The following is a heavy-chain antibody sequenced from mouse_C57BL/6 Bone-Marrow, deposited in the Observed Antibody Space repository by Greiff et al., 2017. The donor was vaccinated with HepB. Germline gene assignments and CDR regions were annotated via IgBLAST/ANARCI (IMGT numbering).Heavy chain of an antibody. CDR3: ASHYDDDGVYYYAMDY. CDR1: GFTFSDYY. Sequence: DVHLVESGGGLVQPGGSLKLSCAASGFTFSDYYLSWVRQTPEKRLEWVAYISNGGGSTYYPDTVKGRFTISRDNAKNTLYLQMSRLKSEDTAMYYCASHYDDDGVYYYAMDYWGQGTSVTVSS. V-gene: IGHV5-12*01. D-gene: IGHD2-4*01. CDR2: ISNGGGST. J-gene: IGHJ4*01.